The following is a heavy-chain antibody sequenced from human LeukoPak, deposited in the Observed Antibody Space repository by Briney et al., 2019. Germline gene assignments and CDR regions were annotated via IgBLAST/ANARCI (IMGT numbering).Heavy chain of an antibody. J-gene: IGHJ4*02. CDR2: IYWNDDK. V-gene: IGHV2-5*01. CDR1: GFSLSTSGVG. D-gene: IGHD4-11*01. CDR3: AHSTTVTKVADY. Sequence: SGPTLVKPTQTLTLTCTFSGFSLSTSGVGVGWIRQPPVKALEWLALIYWNDDKRYSPSLKSRLTITKDTSKNQVVLTMTNMDPVDTATYYCAHSTTVTKVADYWGPGTLVTVSS.